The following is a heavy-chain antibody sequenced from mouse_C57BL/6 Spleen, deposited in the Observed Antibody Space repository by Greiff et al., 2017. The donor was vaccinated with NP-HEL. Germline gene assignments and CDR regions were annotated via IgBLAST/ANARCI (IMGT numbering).Heavy chain of an antibody. V-gene: IGHV1-63*01. J-gene: IGHJ1*03. D-gene: IGHD2-5*01. Sequence: QVQLQQSGAELVRPGTSVKMSCKASGYTFTNYWIGWAKQRPGHGLEWIGDIYPGGGYTNYNEKFKGKATLTADKSSSTAYMQFSSLTSEDSAIYYCARSSYYSNPHWYFDVWGTGTTVTVSS. CDR1: GYTFTNYW. CDR3: ARSSYYSNPHWYFDV. CDR2: IYPGGGYT.